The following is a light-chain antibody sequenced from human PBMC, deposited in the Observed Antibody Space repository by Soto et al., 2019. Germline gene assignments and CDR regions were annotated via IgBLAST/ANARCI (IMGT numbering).Light chain of an antibody. J-gene: IGLJ3*02. CDR3: ETWDFNPRV. Sequence: QAVVTQSSSASASLGSSVKLTCTLSSGHSSYIIAWHQQQPGKAPRYLMKLEGRGSYNKGSGFPDRFSGSSSGADRYLTISNLQFEDEADYYCETWDFNPRVFGGGTKVTVL. V-gene: IGLV4-60*02. CDR2: LEGRGSY. CDR1: SGHSSYI.